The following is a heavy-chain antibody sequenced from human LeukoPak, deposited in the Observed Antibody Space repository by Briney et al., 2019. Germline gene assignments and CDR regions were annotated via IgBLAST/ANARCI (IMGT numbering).Heavy chain of an antibody. D-gene: IGHD6-6*01. CDR1: GGSISSYY. CDR2: IYYSGST. V-gene: IGHV4-59*01. J-gene: IGHJ4*02. CDR3: ARDRRSSSSSFDY. Sequence: SETLSLTCTVSGGSISSYYWSWIRQPPGKGLEWLGYIYYSGSTNYNPSLKSRVTISVDTSKNQFSQKLSSVTAADTAVYYCARDRRSSSSSFDYWGQGTLVTVSS.